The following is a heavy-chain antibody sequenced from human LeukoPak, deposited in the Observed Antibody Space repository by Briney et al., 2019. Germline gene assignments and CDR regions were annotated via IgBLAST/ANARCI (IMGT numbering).Heavy chain of an antibody. CDR3: AKRYSGSYYHFDY. J-gene: IGHJ4*02. Sequence: GGSLRLSCAASGFSFNSYGMHWVRQAPGKGLEWVAIISYDGSKTYYADSVKGRFTISRDNSKNTLYLRMNSQRAEDTAVYYCAKRYSGSYYHFDYWGQGTLVTVSS. D-gene: IGHD1-26*01. CDR2: ISYDGSKT. CDR1: GFSFNSYG. V-gene: IGHV3-30*18.